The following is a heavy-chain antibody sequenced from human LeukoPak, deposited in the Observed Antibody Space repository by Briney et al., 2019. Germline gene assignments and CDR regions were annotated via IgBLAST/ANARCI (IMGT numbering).Heavy chain of an antibody. CDR3: ERDYGGIVVVPAAILNWFDP. J-gene: IGHJ5*02. Sequence: EASVKVSCKASGYTFTGYYMHWVRQAPGQGLEWMGWINPNSGGTNYAQKFQGRVTMTRDTSISTAYMELSRLRSDDTAVYYCERDYGGIVVVPAAILNWFDPWGQGTLVTVSS. CDR2: INPNSGGT. CDR1: GYTFTGYY. V-gene: IGHV1-2*02. D-gene: IGHD2-2*01.